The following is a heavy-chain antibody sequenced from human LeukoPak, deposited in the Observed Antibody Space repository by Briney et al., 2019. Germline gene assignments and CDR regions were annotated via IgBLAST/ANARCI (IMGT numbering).Heavy chain of an antibody. CDR3: ARGGRFLEWLFVGNHDAFDI. D-gene: IGHD3-3*01. Sequence: SETLSLTCAVYGGSFSGYYWSWIRQPPGKGLEWIGEINHSGSTNYNPSLKSRVTISVDTSKNQFSLKLSSVTAADTAVYYCARGGRFLEWLFVGNHDAFDIWGQGTMVTVSS. CDR1: GGSFSGYY. J-gene: IGHJ3*02. V-gene: IGHV4-34*01. CDR2: INHSGST.